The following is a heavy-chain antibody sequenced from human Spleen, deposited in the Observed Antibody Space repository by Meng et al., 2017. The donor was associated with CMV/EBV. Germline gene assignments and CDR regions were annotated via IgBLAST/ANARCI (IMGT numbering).Heavy chain of an antibody. CDR1: GGSIRSSSYY. D-gene: IGHD3-22*01. CDR3: ARDGSGFYYQYYFDF. Sequence: GSLRLSCSVSGGSIRSSSYYWGWIRQPPGKGLEWIGTIYYSGSTYYTPSLNRRVTISVDTSKNQFSLQLSSVTAADTAVYYCARDGSGFYYQYYFDFWGQGALVTVSS. J-gene: IGHJ4*02. V-gene: IGHV4-39*01. CDR2: IYYSGST.